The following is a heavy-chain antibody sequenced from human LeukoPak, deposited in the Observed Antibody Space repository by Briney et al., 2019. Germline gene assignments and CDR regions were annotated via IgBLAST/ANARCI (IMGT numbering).Heavy chain of an antibody. D-gene: IGHD5-18*01. Sequence: SETLSLTCTVSGGSISTYHWNWIRTSPGKGLEWIGYMQSTGNSNYNPSLKSRVTMSVDMSRNQIVLNLSSVTAADTAVYFCARDKQHSYGRYFDHWGRGTLVTFSS. CDR2: MQSTGNS. J-gene: IGHJ4*02. CDR1: GGSISTYH. CDR3: ARDKQHSYGRYFDH. V-gene: IGHV4-59*01.